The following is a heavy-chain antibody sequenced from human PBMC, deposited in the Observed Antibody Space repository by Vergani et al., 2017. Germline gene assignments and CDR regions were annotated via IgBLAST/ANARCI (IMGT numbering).Heavy chain of an antibody. CDR1: GDSISSNNC. J-gene: IGHJ4*02. D-gene: IGHD2-2*02. V-gene: IGHV4-4*03. CDR3: ATIGYRRWGYYFDY. CDR2: ICHTEDT. Sequence: QVQLQESGPGLVKPPGTLSLTCAVSGDSISSNNCWTWVRQPPGKGLEWIGEICHTEDTKYSPSLKSRVTVSVDESRNLFSLRLNSVTAADTAVYYCATIGYRRWGYYFDYWGQGILVNVSS.